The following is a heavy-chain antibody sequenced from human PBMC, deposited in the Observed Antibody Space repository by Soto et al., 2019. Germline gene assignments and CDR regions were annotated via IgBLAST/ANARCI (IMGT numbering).Heavy chain of an antibody. Sequence: EVQLLESGGGLVQPGGSLRLSCAASGFTFSSYAMSWVRQAPGKGLEWVSAISGSGGSTYYADSVKGRFTISRDNSKNTLYLQMNSLRAEDTAVYYCAKVTPTIQLWLGYFDYWGQGTLVTVSS. D-gene: IGHD5-18*01. CDR3: AKVTPTIQLWLGYFDY. CDR2: ISGSGGST. V-gene: IGHV3-23*01. J-gene: IGHJ4*02. CDR1: GFTFSSYA.